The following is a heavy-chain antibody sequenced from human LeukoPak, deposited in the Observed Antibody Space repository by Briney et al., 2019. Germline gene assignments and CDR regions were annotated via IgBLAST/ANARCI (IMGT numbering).Heavy chain of an antibody. J-gene: IGHJ6*03. D-gene: IGHD3-3*01. CDR2: FDPEDGET. V-gene: IGHV1-24*01. CDR1: GYTLTELS. Sequence: ASVKVSCKVSGYTLTELSMHWVRQAPGKGLEWMGGFDPEDGETIYAQKFQGRVTMTEDTSTDTAYMELSRLRSDDTAVYYCARGPYYDFWSGHYYYYYMDVWGKGTTVTVSS. CDR3: ARGPYYDFWSGHYYYYYMDV.